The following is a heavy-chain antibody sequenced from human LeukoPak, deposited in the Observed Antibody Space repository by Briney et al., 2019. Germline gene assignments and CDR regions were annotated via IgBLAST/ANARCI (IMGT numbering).Heavy chain of an antibody. J-gene: IGHJ6*02. CDR1: GYTFTSYD. CDR2: MNPNSGNT. D-gene: IGHD6-13*01. V-gene: IGHV1-8*01. Sequence: ASVKVSCKASGYTFTSYDINWVRQATGQGLEWMGWMNPNSGNTGYAQKFQGRVTMTRNTSISTAYMELSSLRSEDTAVYYCARIRSSRSWPNYYYYGMDVWGQGTTVTVSS. CDR3: ARIRSSRSWPNYYYYGMDV.